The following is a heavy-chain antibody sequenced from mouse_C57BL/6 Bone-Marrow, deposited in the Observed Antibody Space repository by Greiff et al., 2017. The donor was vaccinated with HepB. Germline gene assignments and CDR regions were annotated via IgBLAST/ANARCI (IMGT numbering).Heavy chain of an antibody. CDR1: GFTFSDAW. CDR2: IRNKANNHAT. CDR3: TKGTTVVATKWYFDV. J-gene: IGHJ1*03. V-gene: IGHV6-6*01. D-gene: IGHD1-1*01. Sequence: EVMLVESGGGLVQPGGSMKLSCAASGFTFSDAWMDWVRQSPETGLEWVAEIRNKANNHATYYAESVKGRFTISRDDSKSSVYLQMNSLRAEDTGIYYCTKGTTVVATKWYFDVWGTGTTVTVSS.